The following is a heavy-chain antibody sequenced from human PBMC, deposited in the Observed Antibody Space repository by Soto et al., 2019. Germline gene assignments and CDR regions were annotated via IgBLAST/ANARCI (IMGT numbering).Heavy chain of an antibody. Sequence: GGSLRLSCAASGFTFSSYAMRWVRQAPGKGPEWVTGIRGSGSSTYYAESVKGRFSLSRDNSKNTLCLQMNSLRAEDTAVYYCAKDRIAAAGSIYYYFSGMDVWGQGTTVTVSS. D-gene: IGHD6-13*01. V-gene: IGHV3-23*01. CDR1: GFTFSSYA. CDR2: IRGSGSST. J-gene: IGHJ6*02. CDR3: AKDRIAAAGSIYYYFSGMDV.